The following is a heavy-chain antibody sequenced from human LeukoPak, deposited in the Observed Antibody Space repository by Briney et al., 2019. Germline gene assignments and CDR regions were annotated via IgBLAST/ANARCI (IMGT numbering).Heavy chain of an antibody. J-gene: IGHJ5*02. CDR3: ARASRDGTENWCDP. Sequence: GGSLRLSCAASGFTFSNFAMHCVRQAPGKGLEWVAIISYDGSNEYYADSVKGRFTISRDNSKNTLYLQMNSLRVEDTAVYFCARASRDGTENWCDPWGQGTLVTVSS. D-gene: IGHD5-24*01. V-gene: IGHV3-30-3*01. CDR2: ISYDGSNE. CDR1: GFTFSNFA.